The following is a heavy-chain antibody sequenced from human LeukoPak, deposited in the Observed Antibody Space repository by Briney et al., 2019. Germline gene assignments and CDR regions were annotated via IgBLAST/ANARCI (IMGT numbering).Heavy chain of an antibody. CDR3: AKFFTGEYVRAFDV. J-gene: IGHJ3*01. CDR2: INYDGSNK. CDR1: GFSFRHYG. V-gene: IGHV3-30*02. Sequence: GGSLRLSCAASGFSFRHYGMHWVRQAPGKGLEWVAFINYDGSNKYYADSVKGRFTISRDNSKNTLYLEINSLSADDTAVYYCAKFFTGEYVRAFDVWGQGTMVTVSS. D-gene: IGHD3-10*02.